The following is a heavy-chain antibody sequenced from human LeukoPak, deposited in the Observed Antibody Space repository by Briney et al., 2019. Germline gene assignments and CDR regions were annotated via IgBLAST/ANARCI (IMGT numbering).Heavy chain of an antibody. CDR3: ARGPLYYGSGSYFDY. CDR1: GGSISSSSYY. CDR2: IYYSGST. J-gene: IGHJ4*02. Sequence: PSETLSLTCTVSGGSISSSSYYWGWIRQPPGKGLEWIGSIYYSGSTYYNPSLKSRVTISVDTSKNQFSLKLSSVTAADTAVYYCARGPLYYGSGSYFDYWGQGTLVTVSS. V-gene: IGHV4-39*07. D-gene: IGHD3-10*01.